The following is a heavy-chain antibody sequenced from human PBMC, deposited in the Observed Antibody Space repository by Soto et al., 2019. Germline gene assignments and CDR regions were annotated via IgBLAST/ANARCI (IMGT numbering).Heavy chain of an antibody. CDR1: GFTFGSYG. D-gene: IGHD3-22*01. Sequence: GGSLRLSCAASGFTFGSYGMHWVRQAPGKGLEWVAGISYDGSKKYYGESVKGRFTISSDNSKDTLYLQMNSLRVEDTAVYYCAKAIENYSTGYYKPFYYFGVDVWGQGTTVTVSS. CDR2: ISYDGSKK. J-gene: IGHJ6*02. V-gene: IGHV3-30*18. CDR3: AKAIENYSTGYYKPFYYFGVDV.